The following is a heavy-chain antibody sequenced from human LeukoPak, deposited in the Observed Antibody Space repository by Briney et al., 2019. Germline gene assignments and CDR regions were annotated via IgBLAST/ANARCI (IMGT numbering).Heavy chain of an antibody. J-gene: IGHJ3*02. V-gene: IGHV3-23*01. CDR3: AKDPDYGGNGGDAFDI. CDR2: ISGSGGST. Sequence: GGSLRLSCAASGFTFSSYAMSWVRQAPGKGLEWVSAISGSGGSTYYADSVKGRFTISRDNSKNTLYLQMNSLRAEDTAVYYCAKDPDYGGNGGDAFDIWGQGTMVTVSS. D-gene: IGHD4-23*01. CDR1: GFTFSSYA.